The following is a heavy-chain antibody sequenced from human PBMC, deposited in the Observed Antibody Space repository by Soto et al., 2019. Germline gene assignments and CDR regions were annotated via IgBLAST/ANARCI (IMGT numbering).Heavy chain of an antibody. CDR1: VFTSNNYA. CDR2: ISGTGGST. J-gene: IGHJ4*02. V-gene: IGHV3-23*01. CDR3: AKDRLGGNFDY. Sequence: PGGSLRLSCAASVFTSNNYAMNWVSQAPGKGLEWVATISGTGGSTYYADSVKGRFTISRDNSKNTLYLQMNSLRIEDTAVYYCAKDRLGGNFDYWGQGTQVTVSS.